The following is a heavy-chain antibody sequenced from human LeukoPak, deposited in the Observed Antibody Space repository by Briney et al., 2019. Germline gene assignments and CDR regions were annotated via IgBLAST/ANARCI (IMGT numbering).Heavy chain of an antibody. CDR1: GGSISSFY. J-gene: IGHJ2*01. D-gene: IGHD3-10*01. V-gene: IGHV4-59*08. Sequence: SETLSLTCTVSGGSISSFYWSWIRQSPGKGLEWIGYIYYSGSTNYNPSLKSRVTISVDTSKNQFSLKLSSVTAADTAVYYCARGVDYYGSGSYLWYFDLWGRGTLVTVSS. CDR2: IYYSGST. CDR3: ARGVDYYGSGSYLWYFDL.